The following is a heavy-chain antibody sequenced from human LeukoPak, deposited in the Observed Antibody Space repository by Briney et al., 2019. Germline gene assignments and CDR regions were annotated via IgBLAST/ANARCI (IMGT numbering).Heavy chain of an antibody. V-gene: IGHV3-66*01. D-gene: IGHD2-2*01. CDR1: EFSVGSNY. J-gene: IGHJ5*02. Sequence: GGSLRLSCAASEFSVGSNYMTWVRQAPGKGLEWVSLIYSGGSTYYADSVKGRFTISRDNSKNTLYLQMNSLRAEDTAVFYCARGDKELLFKRGKGGFDPWGQGTLVTVSS. CDR3: ARGDKELLFKRGKGGFDP. CDR2: IYSGGST.